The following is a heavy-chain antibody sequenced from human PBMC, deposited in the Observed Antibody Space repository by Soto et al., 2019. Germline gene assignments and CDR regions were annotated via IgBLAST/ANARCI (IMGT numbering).Heavy chain of an antibody. V-gene: IGHV4-4*02. CDR1: GGSISSSNW. J-gene: IGHJ6*02. CDR2: IYHSGST. CDR3: ARELSGVANYYGMDV. D-gene: IGHD2-8*01. Sequence: NPSETLSLTCAVSGGSISSSNWWSWVRQPPGKGLGWIGEIYHSGSTNYNPSLKSRVTISVDKSKNQFSLKLSSVTAADTAVYYCARELSGVANYYGMDVWGQGTTVTVSS.